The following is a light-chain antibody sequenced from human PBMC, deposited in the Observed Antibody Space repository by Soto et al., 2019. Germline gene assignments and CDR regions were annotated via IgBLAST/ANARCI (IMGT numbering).Light chain of an antibody. CDR2: DAS. V-gene: IGKV3-11*01. Sequence: EIVLTQSPATLSLSPGERATLSCRASQSVSSYLAWYQQKPGQTPRLLISDASNRSTGIPARSSGSGSGTDFPLTISSLVPEDFAVYDCQERSNWSTFGPGTKVVIK. CDR1: QSVSSY. J-gene: IGKJ3*01. CDR3: QERSNWST.